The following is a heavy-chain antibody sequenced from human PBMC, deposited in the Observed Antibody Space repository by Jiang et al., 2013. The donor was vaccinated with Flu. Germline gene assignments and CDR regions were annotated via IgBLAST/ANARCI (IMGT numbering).Heavy chain of an antibody. CDR2: IYYSGST. J-gene: IGHJ5*02. CDR1: GGSISSGDYY. CDR3: ARGKMTTPGRFDP. V-gene: IGHV4-30-4*01. Sequence: TCTVSGGSISSGDYYWSWIRQPPGKGLEWIGYIYYSGSTYYNPSLKSRITISVDTSKNQFSLKLSSVTAADTAVYYCARGKMTTPGRFDPWGQGTLVTVSS. D-gene: IGHD4-17*01.